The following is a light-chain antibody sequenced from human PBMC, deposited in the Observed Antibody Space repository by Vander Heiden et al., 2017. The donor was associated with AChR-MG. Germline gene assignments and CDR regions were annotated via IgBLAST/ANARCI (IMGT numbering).Light chain of an antibody. V-gene: IGKV3-20*01. CDR3: QQDGSSPLWT. CDR2: GAS. Sequence: EIVLTQSPGALSLSPGERATLSCRASQSVSSTCLAWYQQKLGQAPRLLIYGASSRATGIPDRFSGSGYGTDFTLTISRREPEDFAVYYCQQDGSSPLWTFGPGTKVEIK. CDR1: QSVSSTC. J-gene: IGKJ1*01.